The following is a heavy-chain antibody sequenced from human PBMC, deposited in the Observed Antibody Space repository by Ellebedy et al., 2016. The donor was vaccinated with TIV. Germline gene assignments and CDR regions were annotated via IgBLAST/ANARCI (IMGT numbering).Heavy chain of an antibody. CDR1: GFSVSNNY. Sequence: GESLKLSCTASGFSVSNNYMAWVRQAPGKGLEWVSVIHSDGTTNYADSVKGRFAISRDNSENTLHLQMDSLRVEDTAVYYCARDTHSYVRFDYWGQGTLVTVSS. V-gene: IGHV3-53*01. D-gene: IGHD5-18*01. CDR3: ARDTHSYVRFDY. CDR2: IHSDGTT. J-gene: IGHJ4*02.